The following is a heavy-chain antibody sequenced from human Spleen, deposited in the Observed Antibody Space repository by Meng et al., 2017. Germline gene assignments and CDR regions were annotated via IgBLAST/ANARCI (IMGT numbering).Heavy chain of an antibody. J-gene: IGHJ4*02. CDR3: ARIEMATTYLDY. CDR2: IRYDGSNK. D-gene: IGHD5-24*01. V-gene: IGHV3-33*01. CDR1: GFTFSSYG. Sequence: GESLKISCAASGFTFSSYGMHWVRQAPGKGLEWVAVIRYDGSNKYYADSVKGRFTISRDNSKNTLYLQMNSLRAEDTAVYYCARIEMATTYLDYWGQGTLVNRLL.